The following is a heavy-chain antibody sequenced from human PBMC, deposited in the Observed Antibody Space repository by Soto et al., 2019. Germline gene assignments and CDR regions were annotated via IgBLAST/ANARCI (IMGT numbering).Heavy chain of an antibody. Sequence: GESLKISCNGSAYTFTNYYIGWVRQMPGKGLEWMGIIYPVDSETTYSPSFQGQVTFSVATSLNIAYLKWSSLKASDTVIYYCSITRHYYGASFDPWGQGTLVTVSS. CDR1: AYTFTNYY. J-gene: IGHJ5*02. CDR3: SITRHYYGASFDP. V-gene: IGHV5-51*01. CDR2: IYPVDSET. D-gene: IGHD3-16*01.